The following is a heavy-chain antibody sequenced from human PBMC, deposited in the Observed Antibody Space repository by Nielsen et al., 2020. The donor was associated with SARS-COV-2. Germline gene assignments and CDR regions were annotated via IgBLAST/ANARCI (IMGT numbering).Heavy chain of an antibody. J-gene: IGHJ3*01. CDR3: ARDWSRAFDV. Sequence: GGSLRLSCAASGSTSSSLWMSWVRQVPGRGLEWVADIKPDGSEKVYVDSVKGRFTISRDNAKNSMSLQMNSLRVEDTAMYYCARDWSRAFDVWGQGTMVTVSS. V-gene: IGHV3-7*01. CDR2: IKPDGSEK. CDR1: GSTSSSLW.